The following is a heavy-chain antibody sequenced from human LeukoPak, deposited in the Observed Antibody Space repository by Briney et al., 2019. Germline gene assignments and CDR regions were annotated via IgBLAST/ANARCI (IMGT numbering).Heavy chain of an antibody. D-gene: IGHD3-3*01. CDR1: GGSISNYY. V-gene: IGHV4-59*08. CDR2: INNSGST. CDR3: AATPGADTIYGFDY. J-gene: IGHJ4*02. Sequence: ASETLSLTCTVSGGSISNYYWSWIRQAPGKGLEWIGYINNSGSTDYNPSLKSRVTMSVDTSNKQFSLKLSSVTAADTAAYYCAATPGADTIYGFDYWGQGILVTVSS.